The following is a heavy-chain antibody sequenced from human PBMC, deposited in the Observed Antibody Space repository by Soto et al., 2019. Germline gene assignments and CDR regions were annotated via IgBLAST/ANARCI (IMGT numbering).Heavy chain of an antibody. D-gene: IGHD3-10*01. Sequence: GASVKVSCKASGGTFSSYAISWVRQAPGQGLEWMGGIIPIFGTANYAQKFQGRVTITADESTSTAYMELSSLRSEDTAVYYCARATYGSGSYYRRTLKYYFDHWGQGTMVTVSS. CDR1: GGTFSSYA. CDR2: IIPIFGTA. V-gene: IGHV1-69*13. J-gene: IGHJ4*02. CDR3: ARATYGSGSYYRRTLKYYFDH.